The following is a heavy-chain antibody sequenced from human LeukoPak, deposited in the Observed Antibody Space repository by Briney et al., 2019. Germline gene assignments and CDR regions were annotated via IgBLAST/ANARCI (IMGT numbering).Heavy chain of an antibody. CDR3: ARDTGWYFDL. J-gene: IGHJ2*01. CDR2: INSDGSIT. D-gene: IGHD4-17*01. CDR1: GFTFSSYW. V-gene: IGHV3-74*01. Sequence: GGSLRLSCAASGFTFSSYWMHWVRQAPGKGLMWVSRINSDGSITNYADSVKGRFTISRDNAKNTLYLQMNSLRAEDTAVYYCARDTGWYFDLWGRGTLVTVSS.